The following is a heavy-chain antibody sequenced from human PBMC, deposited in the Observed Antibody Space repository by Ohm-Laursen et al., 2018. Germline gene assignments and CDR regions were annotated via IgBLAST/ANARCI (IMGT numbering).Heavy chain of an antibody. CDR3: AKDMWGASAY. J-gene: IGHJ4*02. Sequence: GSLRLSCAASGFTFSTHYMTWVRQAPGKGLEWVAKIDPDGSGKYYVDSVKGRFTISRDNAKNSLYLQMNSLRAEDTAVYYCAKDMWGASAYWGQGTLVTVSS. CDR1: GFTFSTHY. CDR2: IDPDGSGK. D-gene: IGHD1-26*01. V-gene: IGHV3-7*03.